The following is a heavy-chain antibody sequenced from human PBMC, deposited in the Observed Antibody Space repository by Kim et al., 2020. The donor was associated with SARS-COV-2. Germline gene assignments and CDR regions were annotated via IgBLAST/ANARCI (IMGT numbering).Heavy chain of an antibody. CDR1: GGTFSSYA. D-gene: IGHD3-22*01. J-gene: IGHJ4*02. Sequence: SVKVSCKASGGTFSSYAISWVRQAPGQGLEWMGGIIPIFGTANYAQKFQGRVTITADESTSTAYMELSSLRSEDTAVYYCARGTPFTKYYYDSSGYSYYFDYWGQGTLVTVSS. CDR3: ARGTPFTKYYYDSSGYSYYFDY. V-gene: IGHV1-69*13. CDR2: IIPIFGTA.